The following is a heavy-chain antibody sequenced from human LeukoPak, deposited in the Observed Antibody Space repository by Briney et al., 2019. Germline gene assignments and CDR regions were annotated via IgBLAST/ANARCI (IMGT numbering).Heavy chain of an antibody. CDR1: GFTFSNAW. CDR2: IKSIPGGGTT. CDR3: TTALAYCGGDCFGY. D-gene: IGHD2-21*01. J-gene: IGHJ4*02. V-gene: IGHV3-15*01. Sequence: PGGSLRLSCAASGFTFSNAWMSWVRQAPGKGLEWIGRIKSIPGGGTTDYAAPVKGRFTISRDDSKDTPYLQMNSLKTEDTAVYYCTTALAYCGGDCFGYWGQGALVTVSS.